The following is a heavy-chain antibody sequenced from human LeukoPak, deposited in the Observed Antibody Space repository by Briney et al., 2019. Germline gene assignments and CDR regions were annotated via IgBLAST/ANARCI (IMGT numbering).Heavy chain of an antibody. V-gene: IGHV1-46*01. CDR1: GYGFSSNH. J-gene: IGHJ4*02. CDR2: INPSGGTT. CDR3: ARVLHYSGGYALDY. Sequence: ASVKVSCKASGYGFSSNHIHWVRQAPGQGLEWMATINPSGGTTSFAQNFQGRITITRDTSTNTVYMELSSLRSEDTAVYYCARVLHYSGGYALDYWGQGTLVTVSS. D-gene: IGHD2-15*01.